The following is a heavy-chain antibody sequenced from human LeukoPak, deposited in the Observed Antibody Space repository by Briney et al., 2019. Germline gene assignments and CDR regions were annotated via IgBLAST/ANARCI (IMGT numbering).Heavy chain of an antibody. CDR1: GGSISNGGYY. Sequence: SQSLSLTCTVSGGSISNGGYYWSWIRQHPGKGLEGIGNIYHSGTTYNSPALQSRVTISVDASDNGFSLKLRSLTAADTAVYYCARGGDRRGFDYWGQGTLVTV. CDR3: ARGGDRRGFDY. J-gene: IGHJ4*02. D-gene: IGHD1-14*01. CDR2: IYHSGTT. V-gene: IGHV4-31*03.